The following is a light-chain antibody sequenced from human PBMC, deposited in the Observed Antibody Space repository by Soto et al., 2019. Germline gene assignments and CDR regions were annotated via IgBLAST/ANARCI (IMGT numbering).Light chain of an antibody. J-gene: IGKJ3*01. CDR3: QQYDNLPRVT. CDR1: QGISNY. V-gene: IGKV1-17*03. CDR2: AAS. Sequence: DIQMTQSPSAMSASVGDRVTITCRASQGISNYLARFQQKPGKVPKRLIYAASSFQSGVPSRFSGSGSGTDFTFTISSLQPEDIATYYCQQYDNLPRVTFGPGTKVDIK.